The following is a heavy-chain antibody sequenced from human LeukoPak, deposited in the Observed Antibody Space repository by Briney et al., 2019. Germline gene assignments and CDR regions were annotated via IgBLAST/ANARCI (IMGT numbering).Heavy chain of an antibody. CDR1: GGTFSSYA. CDR3: ASEDIVVVVAASRQTGAFDI. Sequence: SVKVSCKASGGTFSSYAISWVRQAPGQGLEWMGGIIPIFGTANYAQKFQGRVTITADKSTSTAYMELSSLRSEDTAVYYCASEDIVVVVAASRQTGAFDIWGQGTMVTVSS. J-gene: IGHJ3*02. V-gene: IGHV1-69*06. CDR2: IIPIFGTA. D-gene: IGHD2-15*01.